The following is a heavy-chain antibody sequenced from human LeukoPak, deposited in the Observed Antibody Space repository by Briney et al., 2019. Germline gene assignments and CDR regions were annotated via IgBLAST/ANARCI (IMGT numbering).Heavy chain of an antibody. CDR1: GYSFTSYW. CDR3: ARLLSGLAIWGVLDAFDI. CDR2: IDPSDSYT. V-gene: IGHV5-10-1*01. Sequence: VESLKISCKGSGYSFTSYWISWVRQMPGKGLEWMGRIDPSDSYTNYSPSFQGHVTISADKSISTAYLQWSSLKASDTAMYYCARLLSGLAIWGVLDAFDIWGHGTMVPVSS. D-gene: IGHD3-10*01. J-gene: IGHJ3*02.